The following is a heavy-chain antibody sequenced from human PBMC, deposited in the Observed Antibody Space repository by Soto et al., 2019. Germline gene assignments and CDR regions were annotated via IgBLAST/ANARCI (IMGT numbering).Heavy chain of an antibody. V-gene: IGHV4-59*08. CDR2: IYYSGST. Sequence: SETLSLTCTVSGGSISSYYWSWIRQPPGKGLEWIGYIYYSGSTNYNPSLKSRVTISVDTSKNQFSLKLSSVTAADTAVYYCARHSTGDYDFWSGYPQIYYMHVWGKGTTVTVS. CDR1: GGSISSYY. CDR3: ARHSTGDYDFWSGYPQIYYMHV. J-gene: IGHJ6*03. D-gene: IGHD3-3*01.